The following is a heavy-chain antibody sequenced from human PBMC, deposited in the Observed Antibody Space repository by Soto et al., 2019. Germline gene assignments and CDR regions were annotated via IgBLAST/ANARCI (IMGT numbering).Heavy chain of an antibody. V-gene: IGHV1-18*01. Sequence: QVHLVQSGAEVKKPGASVKVSCKGSGYDFTTYGITWVRQAPGQGLEWMAWISAHNGNTDYAQNLQGRVTVTRDTSTSTAYMELRSLRSDDTAVYYCARGRYGDYWGQGALVTVSS. CDR3: ARGRYGDY. J-gene: IGHJ4*02. CDR1: GYDFTTYG. CDR2: ISAHNGNT. D-gene: IGHD1-1*01.